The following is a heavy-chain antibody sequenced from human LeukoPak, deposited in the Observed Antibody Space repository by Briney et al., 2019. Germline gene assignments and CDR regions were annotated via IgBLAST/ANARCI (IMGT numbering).Heavy chain of an antibody. J-gene: IGHJ5*02. V-gene: IGHV1-2*02. D-gene: IGHD2-2*01. CDR2: INPNSGGT. CDR3: ARDGLYCSSTSFYASNWFDP. CDR1: GYTFTRYG. Sequence: ASVKVSCKASGYTFTRYGISWVRQAPGQGLEWMGWINPNSGGTNYAQKFQGRVTMTRDTSISTAYMELSRLRSDETAVYYCARDGLYCSSTSFYASNWFDPWGQGTLVTVSS.